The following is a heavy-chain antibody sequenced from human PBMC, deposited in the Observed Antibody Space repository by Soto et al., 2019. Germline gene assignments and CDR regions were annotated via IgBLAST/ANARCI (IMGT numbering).Heavy chain of an antibody. V-gene: IGHV3-30*18. CDR1: GFTFSSYG. Sequence: GGSLRLSCAASGFTFSSYGMHWVRRAPGKGLEWVAVISYDGSNKYYADSVKGRFTISRDNSKNTLYLQMNSLRAEDTAVYYCEKELTTVVTDSWGQGPMVTV. J-gene: IGHJ3*02. CDR3: EKELTTVVTDS. D-gene: IGHD4-17*01. CDR2: ISYDGSNK.